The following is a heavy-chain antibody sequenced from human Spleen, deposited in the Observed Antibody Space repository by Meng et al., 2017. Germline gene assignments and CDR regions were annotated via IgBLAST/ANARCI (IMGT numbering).Heavy chain of an antibody. CDR3: ARDADWVIFDH. D-gene: IGHD3-9*01. CDR2: ISYDGSNK. CDR1: GFTFSNYA. J-gene: IGHJ4*02. V-gene: IGHV3-30*04. Sequence: GESLKISCAASGFTFSNYAMHWVRQAPGKGLEWVAVISYDGSNKYYADSVKGRFTISRDNSKNTLYLQMNSLRAEDTAVYYCARDADWVIFDHWGQGALVTVSS.